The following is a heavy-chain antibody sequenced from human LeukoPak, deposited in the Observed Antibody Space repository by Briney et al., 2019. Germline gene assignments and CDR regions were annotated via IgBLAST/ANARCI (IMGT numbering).Heavy chain of an antibody. J-gene: IGHJ6*03. CDR1: GGTFSSYA. CDR3: ASRGVGATGYYYYYMDV. Sequence: SVKVSCKASGGTFSSYAISWVRQAPGQGLEWMGGIIPIFGAANYAQKFQGRVTITADESTSTAYMELSSLRSEDTAVYYCASRGVGATGYYYYYMDVWGKGTTVTVSS. V-gene: IGHV1-69*13. D-gene: IGHD1-26*01. CDR2: IIPIFGAA.